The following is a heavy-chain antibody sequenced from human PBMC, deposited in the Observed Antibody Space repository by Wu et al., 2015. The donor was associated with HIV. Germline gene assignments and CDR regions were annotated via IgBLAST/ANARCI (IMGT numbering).Heavy chain of an antibody. CDR3: ATDFDYISGFVY. J-gene: IGHJ4*02. CDR1: GGTFSSNV. V-gene: IGHV1-69*05. D-gene: IGHD6-19*01. CDR2: IIPSFATP. Sequence: QVHLEQSGAEVKKPGSSVKVSCKSSGGTFSSNVITWVRQAPGQGLEWMGAIIPSFATPNYAQMFKGRVTITTDESTSTAYMELSSLRSGDTAVYYCATDFDYISGFVYWGQGTLSPSP.